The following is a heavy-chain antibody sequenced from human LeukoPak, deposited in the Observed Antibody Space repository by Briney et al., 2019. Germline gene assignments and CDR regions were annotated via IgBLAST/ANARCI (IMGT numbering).Heavy chain of an antibody. J-gene: IGHJ5*02. CDR1: GYTFTSYG. CDR3: ARDGGTYYYGSGRDPLFDP. CDR2: ISAYNGNT. V-gene: IGHV1-18*04. D-gene: IGHD3-10*01. Sequence: GASVKVSCKASGYTFTSYGISWVRQAPGQGLEWMGWISAYNGNTNYAQKLQGRVTMTTDTSTSTAYMELRSLRSDDTAVYYCARDGGTYYYGSGRDPLFDPWGQGTLVTVSS.